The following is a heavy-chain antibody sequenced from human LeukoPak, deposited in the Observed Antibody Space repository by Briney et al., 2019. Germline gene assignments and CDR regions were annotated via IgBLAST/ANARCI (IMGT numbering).Heavy chain of an antibody. CDR2: IYYSGST. J-gene: IGHJ5*02. V-gene: IGHV4-39*07. D-gene: IGHD5-24*01. Sequence: PSETLSLTCTVSGGSISSSSYYWGWIRQPPGKGLEWIGNIYYSGSTYYNPSLKSRVTISVDTSKNQFSLKLSSVTAADTAVYYCARQFSVFDPWGQGTLVTVSS. CDR3: ARQFSVFDP. CDR1: GGSISSSSYY.